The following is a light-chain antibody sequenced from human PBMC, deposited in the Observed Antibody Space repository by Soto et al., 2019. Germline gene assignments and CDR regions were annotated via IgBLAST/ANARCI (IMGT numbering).Light chain of an antibody. CDR2: GAS. V-gene: IGKV3-15*01. Sequence: EIVMTQSPATLSVSPGESATLSCRASQSVNTNLAWYHQKPGRAPRLLIHGASTRATGIPARFSGSGSGTEFTLNISSLQSVDFAVYYCQQYNSWPPHTFGQGTKLEIK. J-gene: IGKJ2*01. CDR1: QSVNTN. CDR3: QQYNSWPPHT.